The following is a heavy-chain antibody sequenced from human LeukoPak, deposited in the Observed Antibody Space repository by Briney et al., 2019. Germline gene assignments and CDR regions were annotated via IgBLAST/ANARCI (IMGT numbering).Heavy chain of an antibody. V-gene: IGHV1-2*02. CDR1: GYTFTDYY. J-gene: IGHJ4*02. CDR2: INLNSRGT. D-gene: IGHD4-17*01. CDR3: ARDTVTTSWYYFDY. Sequence: GASVKVSCKASGYTFTDYYMHWVRQAPGQGLEWMGWINLNSRGTNYAQKFQGRVTMTRDTSISTAYMELNRLRSDDTAVYYCARDTVTTSWYYFDYWGQGTLVTVSS.